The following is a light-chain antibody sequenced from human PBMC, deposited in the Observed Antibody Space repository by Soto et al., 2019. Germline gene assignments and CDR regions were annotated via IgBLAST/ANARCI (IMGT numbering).Light chain of an antibody. V-gene: IGKV3-20*01. CDR3: RQYGSSPWT. CDR1: QSVSSSY. J-gene: IGKJ1*01. CDR2: GAS. Sequence: EIVGTQSPGTLSLAPGDRATLSCRARQSVSSSYLTWYHQTPCQDPRLLIYGASRRATGIPDRFSGIESETDFTLTIIRLESEDFAVYYRRQYGSSPWTFGQGTQLEIK.